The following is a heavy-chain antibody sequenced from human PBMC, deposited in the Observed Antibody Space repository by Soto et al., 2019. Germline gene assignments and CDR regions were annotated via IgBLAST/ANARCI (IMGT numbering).Heavy chain of an antibody. CDR2: ISYDGSNK. V-gene: IGHV3-30*18. Sequence: GGSLRLSCAASGFTFSSYGMHWVRQAPGKGLEWVAVISYDGSNKYYADSVKGRFTISRDNSKNTLYLQMNSLRAEDTAVYYCAKDTGGSENEGWGQGTLVTVSS. CDR3: AKDTGGSENEG. D-gene: IGHD4-17*01. J-gene: IGHJ4*02. CDR1: GFTFSSYG.